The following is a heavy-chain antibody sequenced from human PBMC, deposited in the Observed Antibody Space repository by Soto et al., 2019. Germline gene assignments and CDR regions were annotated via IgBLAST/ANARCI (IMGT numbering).Heavy chain of an antibody. Sequence: GGSLRLSCAASGFTFSSYGMHWVRQAPGKGLEWVAVISYDGSNKYYADSVKGRFTISRDNSKNTLYLQMNSLRAEDTAVYYCAKVISWTFDYWGQGTLVTVSS. CDR2: ISYDGSNK. CDR3: AKVISWTFDY. V-gene: IGHV3-30*18. J-gene: IGHJ4*02. D-gene: IGHD6-13*01. CDR1: GFTFSSYG.